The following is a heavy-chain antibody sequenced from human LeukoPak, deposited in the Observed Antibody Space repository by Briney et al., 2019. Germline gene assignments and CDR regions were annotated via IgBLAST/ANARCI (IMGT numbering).Heavy chain of an antibody. CDR2: ISSGGRTI. D-gene: IGHD6-13*01. CDR1: GSTFSSYE. V-gene: IGHV3-48*03. CDR3: GRDGSAAHGTDWFDS. J-gene: IGHJ5*01. Sequence: PGGSLRLSCADSGSTFSSYEMSWVRQAPGKGLEWVSYISSGGRTINYADSMKGRFIISRDYAKNELYLEMNRLRNEETAVYYCGRDGSAAHGTDWFDSWGQGTLVTVSS.